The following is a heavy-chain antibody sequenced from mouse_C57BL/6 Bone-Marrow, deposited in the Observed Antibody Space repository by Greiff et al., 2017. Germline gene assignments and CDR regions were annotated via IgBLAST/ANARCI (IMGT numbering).Heavy chain of an antibody. CDR2: IYPRSGNT. CDR1: GYTFTSYG. D-gene: IGHD1-2*01. J-gene: IGHJ2*01. CDR3: ERWRADGLGG. V-gene: IGHV1-81*01. Sequence: VQLQQSGAELARPVASVKLSCKASGYTFTSYGISWVKQRTGRGLEWIGEIYPRSGNTYYNEKFKGKATLTADKSSSTAYMELRSLTSEDSAVYFWERWRADGLGGWGQGATLAASS.